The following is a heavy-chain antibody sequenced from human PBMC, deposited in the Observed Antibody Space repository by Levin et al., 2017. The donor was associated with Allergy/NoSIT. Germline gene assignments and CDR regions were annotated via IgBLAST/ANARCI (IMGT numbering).Heavy chain of an antibody. CDR2: MNPKSGNT. CDR1: FSPFPLSS. Sequence: SSVYCSFNSSFSPFPLSSLPWVRQATGQGLEWMGWMNPKSGNTGYAQKFQGRVTMTRSPSISTAYMELSSLRSEDTAVYYCARTNGDLDYWGQGTLVTVSS. J-gene: IGHJ4*02. D-gene: IGHD4-17*01. V-gene: IGHV1-8*01. CDR3: ARTNGDLDY.